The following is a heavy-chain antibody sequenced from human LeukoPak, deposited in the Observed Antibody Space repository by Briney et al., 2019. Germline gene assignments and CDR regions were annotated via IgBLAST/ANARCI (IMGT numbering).Heavy chain of an antibody. D-gene: IGHD1-26*01. CDR3: AREDGSQLDY. V-gene: IGHV3-48*03. J-gene: IGHJ4*02. Sequence: QAGGSLRLSCATSGFNFSNYEMSWVRQTPGKGLEWVSYISSSGSSTYYADSVKGRFTISRDNAKSSLCLQMDSLRAGDTAVYYCAREDGSQLDYWGRGTLVTVSS. CDR1: GFNFSNYE. CDR2: ISSSGSST.